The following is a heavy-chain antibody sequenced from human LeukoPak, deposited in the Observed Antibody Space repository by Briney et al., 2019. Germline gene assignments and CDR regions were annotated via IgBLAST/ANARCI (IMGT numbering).Heavy chain of an antibody. J-gene: IGHJ6*02. Sequence: PSETLSLTCGVSGGSIITTNWWSWVRQPPGKGLEWIGEVHLNGATNYNPSLESRVSMSIDKSKNQLSLKLTPVTAADTAVYYCATAPILRGEGGEHYKYGMDVWGQGTTVIVSS. CDR1: GGSIITTNW. V-gene: IGHV4-4*02. CDR3: ATAPILRGEGGEHYKYGMDV. D-gene: IGHD2-2*02. CDR2: VHLNGAT.